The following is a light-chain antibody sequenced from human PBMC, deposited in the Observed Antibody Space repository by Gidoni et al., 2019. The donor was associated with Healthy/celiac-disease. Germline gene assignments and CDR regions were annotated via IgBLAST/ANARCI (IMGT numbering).Light chain of an antibody. CDR3: NSRDSSGNPPMV. V-gene: IGLV3-19*01. CDR2: GKN. CDR1: NLRSYY. Sequence: SSELTQDPAVSVAWGQTVRITCQGDNLRSYYASWYPQKPGHAPVLVIYGKNNRPSGIPDRFSGSRSGNTASLTITGAQAEDEADYSCNSRDSSGNPPMVFGGGTKLTVL. J-gene: IGLJ2*01.